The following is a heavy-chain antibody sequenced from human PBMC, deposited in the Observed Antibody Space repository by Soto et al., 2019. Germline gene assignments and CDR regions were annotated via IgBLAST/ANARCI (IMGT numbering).Heavy chain of an antibody. CDR1: GYTLSTYG. CDR3: ARVTGSGWYFDY. J-gene: IGHJ4*02. D-gene: IGHD6-19*01. CDR2: ISTYNGNT. V-gene: IGHV1-18*01. Sequence: QVQLVQSGAEVKKPGASVKVSCKASGYTLSTYGIIWVRQAPGQGLEWMGWISTYNGNTNYAQMFQGRVTMTTDTSTSTAYMELRSLRSDDTAVYYCARVTGSGWYFDYWGQGTLVTVSS.